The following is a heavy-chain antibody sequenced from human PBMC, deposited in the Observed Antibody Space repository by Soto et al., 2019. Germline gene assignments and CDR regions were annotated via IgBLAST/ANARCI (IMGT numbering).Heavy chain of an antibody. CDR2: ISWDGGST. CDR3: AKGLIVVASRGGMDV. V-gene: IGHV3-43*01. Sequence: GSLRLSCAASGFTFDDYTMHWVRQAPGKGLEWVSLISWDGGSTYYADSVKGRFTISRDNSKNSLYLQMNSLRTEDTALYYCAKGLIVVASRGGMDVWGQGTTVTVSS. D-gene: IGHD2-15*01. CDR1: GFTFDDYT. J-gene: IGHJ6*02.